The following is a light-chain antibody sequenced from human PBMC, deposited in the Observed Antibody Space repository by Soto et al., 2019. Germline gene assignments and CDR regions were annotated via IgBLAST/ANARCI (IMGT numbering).Light chain of an antibody. CDR1: NNDFGNYNL. CDR3: CSYAGSSTVV. CDR2: EGT. V-gene: IGLV2-23*01. J-gene: IGLJ1*01. Sequence: QSVLTQPASVSGSPGQSITISCTGTNNDFGNYNLVSWYQQHPGKAPKLIIFEGTKRPSGVSNRFSGSKSGNTASLTVSGLQAEDEADYYCCSYAGSSTVVFGTGTKVTVL.